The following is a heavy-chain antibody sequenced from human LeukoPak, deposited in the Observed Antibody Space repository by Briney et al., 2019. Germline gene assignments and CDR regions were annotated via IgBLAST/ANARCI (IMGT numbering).Heavy chain of an antibody. D-gene: IGHD2-2*01. Sequence: ASVKVSCKASGYTFTSYAMHWVRQAPGQRLEWMGWINAGNGNTKYSQKFQGRVTITRDTSASTAYMELSSLRSEDTAVYYCARDLPSIVVVPADMYYYGMDVWGQGTTVTVSS. J-gene: IGHJ6*02. V-gene: IGHV1-3*01. CDR3: ARDLPSIVVVPADMYYYGMDV. CDR1: GYTFTSYA. CDR2: INAGNGNT.